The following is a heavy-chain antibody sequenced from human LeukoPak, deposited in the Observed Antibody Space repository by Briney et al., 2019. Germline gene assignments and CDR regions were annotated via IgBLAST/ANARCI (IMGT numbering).Heavy chain of an antibody. CDR3: ARDGYSYGYPGYYYYYMDV. J-gene: IGHJ6*03. D-gene: IGHD5-18*01. Sequence: SETLSLTCTVSGGSISSYYWSWIRQPAGKGLEWIGRIYTSGSTNYNPSLKSRVTMSVDTSKNQFSLKLSSVTAADTAVYYCARDGYSYGYPGYYYYYMDVWGKGTTVTISS. V-gene: IGHV4-4*07. CDR1: GGSISSYY. CDR2: IYTSGST.